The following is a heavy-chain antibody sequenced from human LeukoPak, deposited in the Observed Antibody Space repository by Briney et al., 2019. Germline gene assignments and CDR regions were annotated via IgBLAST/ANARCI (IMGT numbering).Heavy chain of an antibody. Sequence: GGSLRLSCTASGFTFGDYAMSWFRQAPGKGLEWVGFIRSKAYGGTTEYAASVKGRFTISRDDSKSIAYLQMNSLKTEDTAVYYCTRDRRKYSSSWLIDYWGQGTLVTVSS. CDR2: IRSKAYGGTT. V-gene: IGHV3-49*03. J-gene: IGHJ4*02. CDR1: GFTFGDYA. D-gene: IGHD6-13*01. CDR3: TRDRRKYSSSWLIDY.